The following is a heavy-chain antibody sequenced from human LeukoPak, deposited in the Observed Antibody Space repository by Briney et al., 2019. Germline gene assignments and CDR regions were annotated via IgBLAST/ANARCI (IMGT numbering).Heavy chain of an antibody. V-gene: IGHV4-4*07. CDR3: ARDSWSSISSGPDY. Sequence: KASETLSLTCTVSGGSISGYYWTWIRQPAGKGLEWIGRIYTSGSTNYNPSLMSRVTMSVDTSKNQFSLKLTSVTAADTAVYYCARDSWSSISSGPDYWGQGTLVTVSS. J-gene: IGHJ4*02. CDR2: IYTSGST. CDR1: GGSISGYY.